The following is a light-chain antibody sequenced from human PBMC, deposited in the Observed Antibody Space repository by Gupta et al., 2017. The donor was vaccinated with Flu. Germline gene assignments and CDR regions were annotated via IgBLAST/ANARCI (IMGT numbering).Light chain of an antibody. J-gene: IGKJ4*01. CDR1: QTINTY. Sequence: ILMTQSPSSLFASVGDIVTITCRASQTINTYLNWYQQKAGKAPELLISAATSLQTGVPSRFSGSGSGTEFTLTINGLQPDDSATYYCQQTASTPHTFGGGTKVEI. V-gene: IGKV1-39*01. CDR2: AAT. CDR3: QQTASTPHT.